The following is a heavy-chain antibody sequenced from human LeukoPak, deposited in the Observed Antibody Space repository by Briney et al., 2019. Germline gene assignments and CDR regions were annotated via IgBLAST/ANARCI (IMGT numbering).Heavy chain of an antibody. J-gene: IGHJ5*02. Sequence: LRXSCAASGXTXSDYYMSWIRQAPGKGLEGVSYISSSGSTIYYADSVKGRFTISRDNAKNSLYLQMNSLRAEDTAVYYCAREAYYGSGSSSWSWFDPWGQGTLVTVSS. D-gene: IGHD3-10*01. CDR2: ISSSGSTI. CDR3: AREAYYGSGSSSWSWFDP. V-gene: IGHV3-11*01. CDR1: GXTXSDYY.